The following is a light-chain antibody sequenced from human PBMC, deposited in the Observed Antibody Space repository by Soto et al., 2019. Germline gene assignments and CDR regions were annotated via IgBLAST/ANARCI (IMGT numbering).Light chain of an antibody. J-gene: IGKJ5*01. V-gene: IGKV1-39*01. CDR1: QSIFTY. CDR3: QQSLSTPPIT. Sequence: DIQMTQSPSSLSASVGDRVTITCRAGQSIFTYLNWYQQKPGKAPKLLIYGATTLQSGVPSRFSGSGSGTDFTLTISNLQPEDFATYFCQQSLSTPPITFGQGTRLENK. CDR2: GAT.